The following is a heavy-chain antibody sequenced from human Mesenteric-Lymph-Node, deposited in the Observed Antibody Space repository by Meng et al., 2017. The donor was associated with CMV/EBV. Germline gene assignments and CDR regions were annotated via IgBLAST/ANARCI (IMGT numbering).Heavy chain of an antibody. CDR3: AKDSSYYDFWSGYNYGMDV. D-gene: IGHD3-3*01. J-gene: IGHJ6*02. CDR2: ISGSGGST. V-gene: IGHV3-23*01. Sequence: GESLKISCAVSGFTFSSYWMHWVRQAPGKGLEWVSGISGSGGSTNYADSVKGRFTISRDNSKNTLYLQMNSLSAEDTAVYYCAKDSSYYDFWSGYNYGMDVWGQGTTVTVSS. CDR1: GFTFSSYW.